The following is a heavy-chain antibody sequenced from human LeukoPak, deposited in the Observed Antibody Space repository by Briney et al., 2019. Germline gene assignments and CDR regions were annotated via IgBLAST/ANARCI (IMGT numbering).Heavy chain of an antibody. J-gene: IGHJ4*02. CDR1: GYRCTDYY. Sequence: ASVKVSCKASGYRCTDYYIHWVRQAPGQGLEWMGWINPNSGGTKYAQKFQGRVTMTRDTSITTAYMEVSRLRSDDTAVYYCAIEPRPRGGWFVSDWGQGTLVTVSS. CDR3: AIEPRPRGGWFVSD. CDR2: INPNSGGT. V-gene: IGHV1-2*02. D-gene: IGHD6-19*01.